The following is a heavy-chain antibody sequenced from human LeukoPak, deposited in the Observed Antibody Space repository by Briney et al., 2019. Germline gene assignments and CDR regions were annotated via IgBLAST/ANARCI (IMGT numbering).Heavy chain of an antibody. CDR2: ITSDGNST. CDR3: ARDHFFTMDV. CDR1: GFTFSAYW. Sequence: PGGSLRLSCAAYGFTFSAYWMHWVRQAPGKGLVWVSRITSDGNSTNYADSVKGRFTISRDNAKNTVYLQMNSLRAEDTAVYYCARDHFFTMDVWGQGITVTVSS. J-gene: IGHJ6*02. V-gene: IGHV3-74*01.